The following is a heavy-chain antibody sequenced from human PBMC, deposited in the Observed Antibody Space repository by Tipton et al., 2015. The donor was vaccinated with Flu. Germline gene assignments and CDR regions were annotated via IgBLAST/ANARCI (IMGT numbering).Heavy chain of an antibody. V-gene: IGHV3-21*01. Sequence: SLRLSCAASGFTFSSYSMNWVRQAPGKGLEWVSSISSSSSYIYYADSVKGRFTISRDNAKNSLYLQMNSLRAEDTAVYYCARDEVVGSGSTYYGMDVWGQGTTVTVSS. CDR2: ISSSSSYI. J-gene: IGHJ6*02. D-gene: IGHD3-10*01. CDR3: ARDEVVGSGSTYYGMDV. CDR1: GFTFSSYS.